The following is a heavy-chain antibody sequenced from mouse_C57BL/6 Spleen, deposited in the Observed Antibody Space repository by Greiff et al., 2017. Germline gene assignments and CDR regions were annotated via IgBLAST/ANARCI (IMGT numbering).Heavy chain of an antibody. V-gene: IGHV1-81*01. CDR2: IYPRSGNT. Sequence: QVQLKQSGAELARPGASVKLSCKASGYTFTSYGISWVKQRTGQGLEWIGEIYPRSGNTYYNEKFKGKATLTADKSSSTAYMELRSLTSEDSAVYFCARRDYDNDYYAMDYWCQGTSVTVSS. CDR3: ARRDYDNDYYAMDY. J-gene: IGHJ4*01. CDR1: GYTFTSYG. D-gene: IGHD2-4*01.